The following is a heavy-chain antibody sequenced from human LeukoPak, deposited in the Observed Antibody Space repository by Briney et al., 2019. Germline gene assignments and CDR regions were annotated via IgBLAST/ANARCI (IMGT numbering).Heavy chain of an antibody. CDR3: ARGGSGYYYRAFDI. V-gene: IGHV4-31*03. Sequence: SETLSLTCTVSGGSISSGGYYWSWIRQHPGEGLEWIGYIYYSGSTYYNPSLKSRVTISVDTSKNQFSLKLSSVTAVDTAVYYCARGGSGYYYRAFDIWGQGTMVTVSS. CDR1: GGSISSGGYY. CDR2: IYYSGST. J-gene: IGHJ3*02. D-gene: IGHD3-22*01.